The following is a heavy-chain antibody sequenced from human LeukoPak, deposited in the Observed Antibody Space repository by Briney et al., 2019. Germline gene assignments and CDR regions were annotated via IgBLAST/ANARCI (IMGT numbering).Heavy chain of an antibody. D-gene: IGHD3-3*01. CDR3: ARDTGTHYDFWSGYYGREYYYYYMDV. V-gene: IGHV3-21*01. Sequence: GGSLRLSYAASGFTFSSYSMNWVRQAPGKGLEWVSSISSSSSYIYYADSVKGRFTISRDNAKNSLYLQMNSLRAEDTAVYYCARDTGTHYDFWSGYYGREYYYYYMDVWGKGTTVTVSS. CDR1: GFTFSSYS. J-gene: IGHJ6*03. CDR2: ISSSSSYI.